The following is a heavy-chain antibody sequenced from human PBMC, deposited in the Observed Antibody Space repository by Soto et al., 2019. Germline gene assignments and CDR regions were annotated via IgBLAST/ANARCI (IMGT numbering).Heavy chain of an antibody. CDR1: GGSVSSGSYY. CDR2: IYYSGST. J-gene: IGHJ6*02. CDR3: ARGEVVITLPGYYYGMDV. D-gene: IGHD3-22*01. Sequence: QVQLQESGPGLVKPSETLSLTCTVSGGSVSSGSYYWSWIRQPPGKGLEWIGYIYYSGSTNYNPSLKSRVTISVDTSKNQFSLKLSSVTAADPAVYYCARGEVVITLPGYYYGMDVWGQGTTVTVSS. V-gene: IGHV4-61*01.